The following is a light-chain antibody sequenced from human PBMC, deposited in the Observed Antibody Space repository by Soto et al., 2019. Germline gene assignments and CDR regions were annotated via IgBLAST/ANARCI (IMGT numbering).Light chain of an antibody. Sequence: EVVMTQSPATLSVSPGECATLSCRASQSVRSSYLAWYQQKPGQAPRLLIYGASSRATGIPDRFSGSGSGTDFTLTISSLEPEDYAVYYCQQRSTGPPITFGQGTRLEIK. J-gene: IGKJ5*01. CDR2: GAS. V-gene: IGKV3D-20*02. CDR1: QSVRSSY. CDR3: QQRSTGPPIT.